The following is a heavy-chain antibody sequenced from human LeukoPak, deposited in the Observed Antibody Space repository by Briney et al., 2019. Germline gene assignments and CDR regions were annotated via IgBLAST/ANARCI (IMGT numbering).Heavy chain of an antibody. Sequence: TSETLSLTCTVSGGSISSYYWSWIRQPPGKGLEWIGYIYYSGSTNYNPSLKSRVTISVDASKNQFSLKLSSVTAADTAVYYCARLVSDILTGSFDAFDIWGQGTMVTVSS. CDR1: GGSISSYY. J-gene: IGHJ3*02. V-gene: IGHV4-59*08. D-gene: IGHD3-9*01. CDR2: IYYSGST. CDR3: ARLVSDILTGSFDAFDI.